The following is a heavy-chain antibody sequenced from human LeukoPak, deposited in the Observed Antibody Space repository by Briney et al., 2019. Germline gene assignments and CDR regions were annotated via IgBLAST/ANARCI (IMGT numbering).Heavy chain of an antibody. Sequence: GGSQTLLCAASGFTSSSYWEHWVGQAPGKGLVWVSRINSDGSTTTYADSVKGRFTISRDNAKNTLYLQMNSLRAEDTAVYYCARAVVVTASDYWGTGVIVTVSS. D-gene: IGHD2-21*02. CDR3: ARAVVVTASDY. J-gene: IGHJ4*02. V-gene: IGHV3-74*01. CDR1: GFTSSSYW. CDR2: INSDGSTT.